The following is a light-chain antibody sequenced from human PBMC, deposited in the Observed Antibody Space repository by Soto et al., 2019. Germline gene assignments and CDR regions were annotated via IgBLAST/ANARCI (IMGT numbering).Light chain of an antibody. J-gene: IGLJ1*01. CDR3: VSSATSTTLYV. Sequence: QAVLTQPASVSGSPGQSITISCTATSSDVGSFNYVSWYQHHPGKAPKLMIYEVTSRPSGVSNRFSGSKSGNTASLTISGLQAEDEADYYCVSSATSTTLYVFGSGTKLTVL. CDR2: EVT. CDR1: SSDVGSFNY. V-gene: IGLV2-14*01.